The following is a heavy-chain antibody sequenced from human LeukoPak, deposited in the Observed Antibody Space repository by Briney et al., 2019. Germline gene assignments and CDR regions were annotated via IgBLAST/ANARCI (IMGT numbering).Heavy chain of an antibody. Sequence: PGGSLRLSCAASGFTFSSYAMNWVRQAPGKGLEWVAVISYDGSNKYYADSVKGRFTISRDNSKNTLYLQMNSLRAEDTAVYYCARGEGLVTDFDYWGQGTPVTVSS. CDR3: ARGEGLVTDFDY. CDR1: GFTFSSYA. CDR2: ISYDGSNK. V-gene: IGHV3-30*04. J-gene: IGHJ4*02. D-gene: IGHD4-23*01.